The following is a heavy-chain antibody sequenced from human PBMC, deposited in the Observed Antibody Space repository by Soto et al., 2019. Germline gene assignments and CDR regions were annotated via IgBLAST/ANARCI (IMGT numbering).Heavy chain of an antibody. CDR3: IIGRSGLNTVDV. CDR2: INIDGSSI. D-gene: IGHD6-19*01. CDR1: GFTVSSYW. J-gene: IGHJ6*02. Sequence: EEQLVESGGGLVQPGGSLRLSCTASGFTVSSYWTHWVRQAPGKGLEWVSRINIDGSSITYPDSMKGRFTMSRDNAKNTLYLQMNSLRADDTAVYYCIIGRSGLNTVDVWGQGTTVIVS. V-gene: IGHV3-74*03.